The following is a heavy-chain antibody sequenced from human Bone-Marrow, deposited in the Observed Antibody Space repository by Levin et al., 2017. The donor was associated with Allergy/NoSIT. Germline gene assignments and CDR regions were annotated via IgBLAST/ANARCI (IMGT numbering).Heavy chain of an antibody. CDR1: GASISSGDYS. D-gene: IGHD3-10*01. V-gene: IGHV4-30-2*01. Sequence: SQTLSLTCAVSGASISSGDYSWSWIRQPPGRGLECIGYLSHGGSTFYNPSLQSRVTISVDTSKNQLSLKLNSVTAADTAVYYCARVGPPDGGENYPDYWGQGTLVTVSS. CDR3: ARVGPPDGGENYPDY. J-gene: IGHJ4*02. CDR2: LSHGGST.